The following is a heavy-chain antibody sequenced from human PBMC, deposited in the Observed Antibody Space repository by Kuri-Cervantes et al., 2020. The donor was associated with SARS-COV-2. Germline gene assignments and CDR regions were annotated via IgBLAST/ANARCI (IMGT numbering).Heavy chain of an antibody. CDR3: AILAAAGPFDY. V-gene: IGHV3-9*01. CDR2: ISWNSGSI. Sequence: LSLTCAASGFTFDDYAMHWVRQAPGKGLEWVSGISWNSGSIGYADSVKGRFTISRDNAKNSLYLQMNSLRAEDTAVYYCAILAAAGPFDYWGQGTLVTVSS. CDR1: GFTFDDYA. D-gene: IGHD6-13*01. J-gene: IGHJ4*02.